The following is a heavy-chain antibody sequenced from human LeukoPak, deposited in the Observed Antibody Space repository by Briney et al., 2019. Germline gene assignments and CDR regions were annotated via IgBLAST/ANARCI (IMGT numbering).Heavy chain of an antibody. CDR1: GYTFSSYG. Sequence: GASVKVSCKASGYTFSSYGISWVRQAPGQGLEWMGWINAGNGNTKYSQKFQGRVTITRDTSASTAYMELSSLRSEDTAVYYCARDIVVVVAAISNDWFDPWGQGTLVTVSS. D-gene: IGHD2-15*01. CDR2: INAGNGNT. V-gene: IGHV1-3*01. J-gene: IGHJ5*02. CDR3: ARDIVVVVAAISNDWFDP.